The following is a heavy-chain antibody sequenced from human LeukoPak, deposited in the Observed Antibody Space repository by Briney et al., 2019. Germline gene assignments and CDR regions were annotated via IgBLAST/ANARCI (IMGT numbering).Heavy chain of an antibody. CDR1: GFTFCGSA. J-gene: IGHJ4*02. D-gene: IGHD3-22*01. V-gene: IGHV3-73*01. CDR3: TRHQDKGPRPTYYYDSSGYYGGDY. Sequence: PGGSLRLSCAASGFTFCGSAMHWVRQASGKGLEWVGRIRSKANSYATAYAASVKGRFTISRDDSKNTAYLQMNSLKTEDTAVYYCTRHQDKGPRPTYYYDSSGYYGGDYWGQGTLVTVSS. CDR2: IRSKANSYAT.